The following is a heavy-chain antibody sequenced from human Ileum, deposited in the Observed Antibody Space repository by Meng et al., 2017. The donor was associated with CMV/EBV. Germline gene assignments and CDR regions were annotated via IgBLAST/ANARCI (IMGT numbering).Heavy chain of an antibody. V-gene: IGHV3-48*03. J-gene: IGHJ4*02. CDR1: GFPFSSYE. D-gene: IGHD5-18*01. CDR2: ISSDGGTK. Sequence: GESLKISCAASGFPFSSYEMNWVRQAPGEGLVLEWISYISSDGGTKYYAGSVKGRFTVSRDNARNSVYLQLNSLTVEDTAVYYCARIGYTSSSLDYWGRGALVTVSS. CDR3: ARIGYTSSSLDY.